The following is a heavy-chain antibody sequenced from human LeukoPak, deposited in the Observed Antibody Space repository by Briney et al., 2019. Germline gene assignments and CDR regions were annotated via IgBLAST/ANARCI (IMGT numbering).Heavy chain of an antibody. CDR1: GGSISSGGYY. Sequence: SETLSLTCTVSGGSISSGGYYWSWIRQHPGKGLEWIGYIYYSGSTYYNPSLKSRVTISVDTSRNQFSLKLSSVTAADTAVYYCARVFDWGLFDPWGQGTLVTVSS. D-gene: IGHD3-9*01. CDR2: IYYSGST. CDR3: ARVFDWGLFDP. J-gene: IGHJ5*02. V-gene: IGHV4-31*03.